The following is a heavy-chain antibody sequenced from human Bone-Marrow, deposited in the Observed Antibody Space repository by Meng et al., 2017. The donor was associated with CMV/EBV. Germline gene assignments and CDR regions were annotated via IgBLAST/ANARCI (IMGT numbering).Heavy chain of an antibody. CDR2: ITTHNGDT. CDR3: ARDGPWGIEMATIDYFDY. J-gene: IGHJ4*02. CDR1: GFTFTNYV. V-gene: IGHV1-18*01. D-gene: IGHD5-24*01. Sequence: ASVKVSCKTSGFTFTNYVVSWVRQAPRQGLEWMGWITTHNGDTDYAQKFQGRVTMTRDTSISTAYMELSRLRSDDTAVYYCARDGPWGIEMATIDYFDYWGQGTLVTVSS.